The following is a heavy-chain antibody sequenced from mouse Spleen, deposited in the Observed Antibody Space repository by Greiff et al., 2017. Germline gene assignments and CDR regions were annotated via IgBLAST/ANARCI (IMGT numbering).Heavy chain of an antibody. CDR1: GYAFTNYL. CDR2: INPGSGGT. D-gene: IGHD1-1*01. V-gene: IGHV1-54*01. Sequence: VQLQQSGAELVRPGTSVKVSCKASGYAFTNYLIEWVKQRPGQGLEWIGVINPGSGGTNYNEKFKGKATLTADKSSSTAYMQLSSLTSEDSAVYFCARDYYGSSSAYWGQGTLVTVSA. CDR3: ARDYYGSSSAY. J-gene: IGHJ3*01.